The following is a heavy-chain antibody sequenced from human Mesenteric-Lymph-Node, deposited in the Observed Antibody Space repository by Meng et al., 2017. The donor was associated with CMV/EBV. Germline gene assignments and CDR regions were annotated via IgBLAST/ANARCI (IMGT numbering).Heavy chain of an antibody. CDR3: ARDPSRDGYNRGI. CDR1: GFTFSAFE. J-gene: IGHJ3*02. D-gene: IGHD5-24*01. V-gene: IGHV3-48*03. CDR2: ISSSGSTI. Sequence: GESLKISCAASGFTFSAFEMNWVRQAPGKGLEWVSYISSSGSTIYYADSVKGRFTISRDNAKNSLYLQMNSLRAEDTAVYYCARDPSRDGYNRGIWGQGTMVTVSS.